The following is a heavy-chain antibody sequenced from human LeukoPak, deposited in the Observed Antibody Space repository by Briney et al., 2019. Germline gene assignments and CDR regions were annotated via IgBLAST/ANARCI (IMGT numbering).Heavy chain of an antibody. J-gene: IGHJ4*02. CDR2: IYYSGNT. D-gene: IGHD2-21*01. CDR3: ARVRGGVVDH. CDR1: GGSISSGDYY. Sequence: PXETLSLTCTVSGGSISSGDYYWSWLRQPPGKGLEWIGYIYYSGNTYYNPSLKSRVTISLDTSKKQLSLKVSSVTAADTAVYYCARVRGGVVDHWGQGTLVTVSS. V-gene: IGHV4-30-4*01.